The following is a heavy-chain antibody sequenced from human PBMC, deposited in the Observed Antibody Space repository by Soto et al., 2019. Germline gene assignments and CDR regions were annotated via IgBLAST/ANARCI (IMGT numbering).Heavy chain of an antibody. Sequence: QVQLVQSGAEVKKPGASVKVSCKASGYTFTSYGISWVRQAPGQGLEWMGWISAYNGNTNYAQKLQGRVTMTTDTSTSTADMERRSRWSDDTAVYYCAAEGVGAGTPAAFDYWGQGTLVTVAS. CDR1: GYTFTSYG. J-gene: IGHJ4*02. CDR2: ISAYNGNT. V-gene: IGHV1-18*01. CDR3: AAEGVGAGTPAAFDY. D-gene: IGHD1-1*01.